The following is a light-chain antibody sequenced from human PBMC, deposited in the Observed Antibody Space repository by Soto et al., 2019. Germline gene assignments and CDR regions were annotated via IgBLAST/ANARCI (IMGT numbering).Light chain of an antibody. CDR1: ALPKQY. CDR3: QSADSSGTYPV. J-gene: IGLJ3*02. Sequence: SYELTQPPSVSVSPGQTARIICSGDALPKQYAYWYQQKPGQAPVLVIYKDSERPSGIPERFSGSSSGTTVTLTISGVQAEDEADYYCQSADSSGTYPVFGGGTKVTVL. V-gene: IGLV3-25*02. CDR2: KDS.